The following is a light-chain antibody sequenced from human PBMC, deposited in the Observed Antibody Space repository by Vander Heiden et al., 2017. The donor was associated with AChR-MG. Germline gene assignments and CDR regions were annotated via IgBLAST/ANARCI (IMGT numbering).Light chain of an antibody. CDR3: QSYDSSLSGVV. V-gene: IGLV1-40*01. CDR2: GNN. Sequence: QSVLTPPPSVSGAPGQRVTIPCPGSSSNIGAGYHVHGYQQLPGTAPKLLIYGNNNRPSGIPDRFSGSTSGTSASLAITGLQAEDEADYYCQSYDSSLSGVVFGGGTKLTVL. CDR1: SSNIGAGYH. J-gene: IGLJ3*02.